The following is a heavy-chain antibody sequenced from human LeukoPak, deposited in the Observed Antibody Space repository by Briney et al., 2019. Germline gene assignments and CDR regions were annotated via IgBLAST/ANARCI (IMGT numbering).Heavy chain of an antibody. CDR3: ARGPSPVVIGLNYFDY. D-gene: IGHD3-10*01. CDR2: IKQDGSEK. V-gene: IGHV3-7*01. J-gene: IGHJ4*02. Sequence: PGGSLRLSCAASGFTFSSYWMSWVRQAPGKGLEWVANIKQDGSEKYYVDSVKGRFTISRDNAKNSLYLQMNSLRAEDTAVYYCARGPSPVVIGLNYFDYWGQGTLVTVSS. CDR1: GFTFSSYW.